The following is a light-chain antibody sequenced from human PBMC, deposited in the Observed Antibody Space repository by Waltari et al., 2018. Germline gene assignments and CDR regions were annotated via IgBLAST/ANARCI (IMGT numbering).Light chain of an antibody. Sequence: DIQMTQSPSSLSASVGDRVTITCQASQDISSYLNWYQQRPGKAPKLLIYDVSNVESGVPSRFSGGGAGTDFSFTISSLQSEDIATYYCQQYEDVPYTFGQGTKLMIK. CDR2: DVS. V-gene: IGKV1-33*01. CDR1: QDISSY. J-gene: IGKJ2*01. CDR3: QQYEDVPYT.